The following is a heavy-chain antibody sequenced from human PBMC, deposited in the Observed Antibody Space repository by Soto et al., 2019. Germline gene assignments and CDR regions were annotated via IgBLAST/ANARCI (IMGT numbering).Heavy chain of an antibody. J-gene: IGHJ6*02. Sequence: SVKVSCKASGGTFSSCASSWVRQAPRQGLEWMGGIIPIFGTANYAQKFQGRVTITADESTSTAYMELSSLRAEDTAVYYCARSWRDQKDYYYYGMDVWGQGTTVTVSS. CDR3: ARSWRDQKDYYYYGMDV. CDR2: IIPIFGTA. V-gene: IGHV1-69*13. CDR1: GGTFSSCA.